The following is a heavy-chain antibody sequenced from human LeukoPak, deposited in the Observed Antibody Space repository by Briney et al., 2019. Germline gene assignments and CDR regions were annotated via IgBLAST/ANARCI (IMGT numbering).Heavy chain of an antibody. J-gene: IGHJ4*02. CDR2: ITSSSSYI. CDR3: ARGPYTGYFDCIRPGDRPPPGRYYFDY. V-gene: IGHV3-21*01. CDR1: GFTFSSYT. D-gene: IGHD3-9*01. Sequence: GGSLRLSCAASGFTFSSYTMNWVRQAPGKGLEWVSFITSSSSYIYYADSVKGRFTISRDNAKNSLYLQMNSLRAEDTAVYYCARGPYTGYFDCIRPGDRPPPGRYYFDYWGQGTLVTVSS.